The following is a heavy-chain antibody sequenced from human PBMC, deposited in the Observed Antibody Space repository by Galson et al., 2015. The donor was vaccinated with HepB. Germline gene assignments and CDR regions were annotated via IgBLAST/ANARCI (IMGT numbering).Heavy chain of an antibody. Sequence: SVKVSCKASGYTFTSYGISWVRQAPGQGLEWMGWISAYNGNTNYAQKLQGRVTMTTDTSTSTAYMELRSLRSDDTAVYYCARDQDWNPGGDNRIVVVPAAAIVGPDAFDIWGQGTMVTVSS. CDR2: ISAYNGNT. V-gene: IGHV1-18*01. J-gene: IGHJ3*02. CDR1: GYTFTSYG. CDR3: ARDQDWNPGGDNRIVVVPAAAIVGPDAFDI. D-gene: IGHD2-2*01.